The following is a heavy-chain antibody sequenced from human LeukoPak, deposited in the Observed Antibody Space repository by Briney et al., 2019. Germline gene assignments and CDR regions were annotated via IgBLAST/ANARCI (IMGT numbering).Heavy chain of an antibody. Sequence: PGGSLRLSCAPSGFTFSSYRMHWVRQAPGKGLEWVAVISYDGSNKYYADSVKGRFTISRDNSKNTLYLQMNSLRAEDTAVYYCAKDLYAFDIWGQGTMVTVSS. CDR1: GFTFSSYR. J-gene: IGHJ3*02. V-gene: IGHV3-30*18. CDR2: ISYDGSNK. CDR3: AKDLYAFDI.